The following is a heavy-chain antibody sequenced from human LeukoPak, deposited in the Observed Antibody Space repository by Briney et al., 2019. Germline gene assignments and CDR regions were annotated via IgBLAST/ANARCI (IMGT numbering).Heavy chain of an antibody. CDR3: ARSAGGAYEDH. Sequence: GESLKISCKGSGYSFTNYWIGWVRQMPGKGLEWMGRIAPSDSYTNYSPSFQGHVTISADRSITTAYLQWSSLKASDTAMYYCARSAGGAYEDHWGRGTLVTVSS. D-gene: IGHD5-12*01. CDR1: GYSFTNYW. V-gene: IGHV5-10-1*01. J-gene: IGHJ4*02. CDR2: IAPSDSYT.